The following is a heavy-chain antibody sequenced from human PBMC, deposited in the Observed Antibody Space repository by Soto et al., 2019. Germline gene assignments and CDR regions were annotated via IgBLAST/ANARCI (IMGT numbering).Heavy chain of an antibody. D-gene: IGHD6-19*01. J-gene: IGHJ4*02. CDR3: ARDLRVAGKGDY. V-gene: IGHV3-30-3*01. Sequence: QVQLVESGGGVVQPGRSLRLSCAASGFTFSSYAMHWVRQAPGKGLEWVAVISYDGSNKYYADSVKGRFTISRDNSKNTLYLHMNSLRAEDTAVYYCARDLRVAGKGDYWGQGTLVTVSS. CDR1: GFTFSSYA. CDR2: ISYDGSNK.